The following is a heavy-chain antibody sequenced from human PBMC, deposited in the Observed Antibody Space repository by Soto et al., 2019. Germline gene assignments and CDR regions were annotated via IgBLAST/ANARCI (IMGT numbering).Heavy chain of an antibody. CDR2: IYHSGST. J-gene: IGHJ4*02. CDR1: GYSISSGYY. CDR3: ARVIRYYDFWSGYYPQTPFDY. Sequence: SETLSLTCAVSGYSISSGYYWGCIRQPPGKGLEWIGSIYHSGSTYYNPSLKSRVTISVDTSKNQFSLKLSSVTAADTAVYYCARVIRYYDFWSGYYPQTPFDYWGQGTLVTVSS. D-gene: IGHD3-3*01. V-gene: IGHV4-38-2*01.